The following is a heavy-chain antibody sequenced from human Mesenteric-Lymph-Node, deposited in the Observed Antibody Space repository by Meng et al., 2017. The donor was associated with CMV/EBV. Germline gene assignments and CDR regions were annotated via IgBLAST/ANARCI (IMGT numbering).Heavy chain of an antibody. Sequence: GGSLRLSCAASGFTFRGSTMHWVRQASGKGLEWVGRIRSEVNSYATAYAASVKGRFTISRDDSKNTAYLQMNSLKSEDTAVYYCSRGGYSNYEGIDYWGQGTLVTVSS. D-gene: IGHD4-11*01. CDR2: IRSEVNSYAT. V-gene: IGHV3-73*01. CDR3: SRGGYSNYEGIDY. J-gene: IGHJ4*02. CDR1: GFTFRGST.